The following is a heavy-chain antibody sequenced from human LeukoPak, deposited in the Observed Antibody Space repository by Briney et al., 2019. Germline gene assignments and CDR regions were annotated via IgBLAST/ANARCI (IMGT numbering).Heavy chain of an antibody. Sequence: PSETLSLTCTVSGGSIRSSYYYWSWIRQPPGKGLEWIGEINHSGSTNYNPSLKSRVTISVDTSKNQFSLKLSSVTAADTAVYYCARGWYNFDWLLYRRSVWFDPWGQGTLVTVSS. CDR2: INHSGST. V-gene: IGHV4-39*07. CDR3: ARGWYNFDWLLYRRSVWFDP. J-gene: IGHJ5*02. CDR1: GGSIRSSYYY. D-gene: IGHD3-9*01.